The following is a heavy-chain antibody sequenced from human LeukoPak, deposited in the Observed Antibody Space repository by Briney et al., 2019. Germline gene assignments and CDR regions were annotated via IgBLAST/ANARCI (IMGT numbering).Heavy chain of an antibody. CDR1: GYTFTGYY. V-gene: IGHV1-2*02. CDR3: ARVKGAAAGIGVDY. D-gene: IGHD6-13*01. CDR2: INPYSGGT. Sequence: ASVKVSCKASGYTFTGYYMHWVRQAPGQGLEWMGWINPYSGGTKYAQKFQGRVTMTRDTSISTANMELSGLKSDDTAVYYCARVKGAAAGIGVDYWGQGTLVTVSS. J-gene: IGHJ4*02.